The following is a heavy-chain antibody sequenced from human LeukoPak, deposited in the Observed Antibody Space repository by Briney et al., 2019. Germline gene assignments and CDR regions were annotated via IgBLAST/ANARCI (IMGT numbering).Heavy chain of an antibody. CDR3: ARRGSSWLRDY. CDR2: IYYSGST. Sequence: PSETLSLTCTVSGGSISSSSYYWGWIRQPPGKGLEWIGSIYYSGSTYYNPSLKSRVTISVDTSKNQFSLKLSSVTAADTAVYYCARRGSSWLRDYWGQGTLVTVSS. CDR1: GGSISSSSYY. D-gene: IGHD6-13*01. J-gene: IGHJ4*02. V-gene: IGHV4-39*07.